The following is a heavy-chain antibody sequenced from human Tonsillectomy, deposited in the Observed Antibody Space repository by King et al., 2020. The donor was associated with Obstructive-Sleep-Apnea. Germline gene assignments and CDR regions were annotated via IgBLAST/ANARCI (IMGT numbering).Heavy chain of an antibody. D-gene: IGHD3-22*01. CDR1: GGSISSYY. CDR2: IYYSGSS. V-gene: IGHV4-59*01. Sequence: VQLQESGPGLVKPSETLSITCTVYGGSISSYYWSLIRQPPGKGLEWIGYIYYSGSSNYNPSLQSRVTISVEASKSQFSLKLSSVTAADTAVYYCAKFHYAGSGYPDYFDYWGQGTLVTVSS. CDR3: AKFHYAGSGYPDYFDY. J-gene: IGHJ4*02.